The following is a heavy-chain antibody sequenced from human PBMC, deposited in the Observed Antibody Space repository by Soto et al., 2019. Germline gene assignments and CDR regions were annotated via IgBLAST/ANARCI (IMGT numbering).Heavy chain of an antibody. V-gene: IGHV4-39*01. Sequence: PSETLSLTCTVSGGSISSSSYYWGWIRQPPGKGLEWIGSIYYSGSTYYNPSLKSRVTISVDTSKNQFSLKLSSVTAADTAVYYCARRDIVVVVAATVDAFDIWGQGTMVTVS. D-gene: IGHD2-15*01. CDR3: ARRDIVVVVAATVDAFDI. CDR2: IYYSGST. J-gene: IGHJ3*02. CDR1: GGSISSSSYY.